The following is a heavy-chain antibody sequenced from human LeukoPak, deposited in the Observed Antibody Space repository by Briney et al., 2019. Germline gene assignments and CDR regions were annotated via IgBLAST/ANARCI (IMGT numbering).Heavy chain of an antibody. CDR1: GYTFTSYD. Sequence: GASVKVSCKASGYTFTSYDINWVRQATGQGLEWMGWMNPNSGNTGYAQKFQGRVTMTRNTSISTAYMELRSLRSDDTAVYYCARVGSYYDFWSGYYTGAFDIWGQGTMVTVSS. V-gene: IGHV1-8*01. CDR2: MNPNSGNT. CDR3: ARVGSYYDFWSGYYTGAFDI. J-gene: IGHJ3*02. D-gene: IGHD3-3*01.